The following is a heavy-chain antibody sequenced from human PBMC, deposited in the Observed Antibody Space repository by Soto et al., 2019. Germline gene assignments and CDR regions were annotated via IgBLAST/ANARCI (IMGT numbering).Heavy chain of an antibody. V-gene: IGHV4-59*01. Sequence: PSETLSLTCTVSGGSISSYYWSWIRQPPWKGLEWIGYIYYSGSTNYNPSLKSRVTISVDTSKNQFSLKLSSVTAADTAVYYCGRNYGSGPNYYYGMDVWGQGTTVTVSS. CDR1: GGSISSYY. J-gene: IGHJ6*02. CDR2: IYYSGST. D-gene: IGHD3-10*01. CDR3: GRNYGSGPNYYYGMDV.